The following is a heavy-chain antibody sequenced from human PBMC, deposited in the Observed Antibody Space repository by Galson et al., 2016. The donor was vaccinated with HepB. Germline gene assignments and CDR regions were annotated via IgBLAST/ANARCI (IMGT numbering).Heavy chain of an antibody. D-gene: IGHD3-9*01. Sequence: SCKASGSTLLTYGLSWVRQAPGQGLEWMGCINNYDSKTSYAQKFQGRVTMTTDTSTNTAYMELRSLTSDDTAVYYCASGDYDILTGYPNWGQGTLVTVSS. CDR3: ASGDYDILTGYPN. J-gene: IGHJ4*01. CDR2: INNYDSKT. CDR1: GSTLLTYG. V-gene: IGHV1-18*01.